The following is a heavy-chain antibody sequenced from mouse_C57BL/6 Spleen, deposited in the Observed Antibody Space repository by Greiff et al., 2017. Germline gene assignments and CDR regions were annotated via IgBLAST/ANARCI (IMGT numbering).Heavy chain of an antibody. V-gene: IGHV5-17*01. CDR1: GFTFSDYG. CDR2: ISSGSSTI. D-gene: IGHD1-1*01. J-gene: IGHJ4*01. Sequence: EVKLMESGGGLVKPGGSLKLSCAASGFTFSDYGMHWVRQAPEKGLEWVAYISSGSSTIYYADTVKGRFTISRDNAKNTLFLQMTSLRSEDTAMYYCARKIYYYGSSYPWYAMDYWGQGTSVTVSS. CDR3: ARKIYYYGSSYPWYAMDY.